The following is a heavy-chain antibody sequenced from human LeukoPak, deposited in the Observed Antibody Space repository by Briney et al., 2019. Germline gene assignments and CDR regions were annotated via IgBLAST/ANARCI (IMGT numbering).Heavy chain of an antibody. D-gene: IGHD3-9*01. CDR2: IYSGGRT. CDR1: GFTVSSNY. J-gene: IGHJ6*04. Sequence: GGSLRLSCAPSGFTVSSNYMSWVRQAPGKGLEWDSVIYSGGRTYYADSVKGRFTISRDNSKNTLYLQMNSLRDEETAVYYCARDATATDYDILTGHQYYYYYGMDVWGKGTTVTVSS. V-gene: IGHV3-53*01. CDR3: ARDATATDYDILTGHQYYYYYGMDV.